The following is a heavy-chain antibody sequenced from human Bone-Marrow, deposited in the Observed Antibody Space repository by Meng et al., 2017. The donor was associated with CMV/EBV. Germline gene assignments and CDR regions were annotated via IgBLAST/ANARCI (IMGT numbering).Heavy chain of an antibody. Sequence: GESLKISCAASGFTFSSYAMHWVRQAPGKGLEWVAVISYDGSNKYYADPVKGRFTISRDNSKNTLYLQMNSLRAEDTAVYCCARGSHYYGSEYYFDHWGQGTLVTVSS. CDR3: ARGSHYYGSEYYFDH. D-gene: IGHD3-10*01. CDR2: ISYDGSNK. J-gene: IGHJ4*02. V-gene: IGHV3-30*04. CDR1: GFTFSSYA.